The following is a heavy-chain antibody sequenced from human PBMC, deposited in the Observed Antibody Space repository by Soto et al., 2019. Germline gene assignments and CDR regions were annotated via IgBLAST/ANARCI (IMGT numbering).Heavy chain of an antibody. CDR2: ISYDGSNK. CDR1: GFTFSSYG. CDR3: AKDRLITFGGVIVPLDY. J-gene: IGHJ4*02. V-gene: IGHV3-30*18. D-gene: IGHD3-16*02. Sequence: QVQLVESGGGVVQPGRSLRLSCAASGFTFSSYGMHWVRQAPGKGLEWVAVISYDGSNKYYADSVKGRFTISRDNSKKTLYLQMNSLRAEDTAVYYCAKDRLITFGGVIVPLDYWGQGTLVTVSS.